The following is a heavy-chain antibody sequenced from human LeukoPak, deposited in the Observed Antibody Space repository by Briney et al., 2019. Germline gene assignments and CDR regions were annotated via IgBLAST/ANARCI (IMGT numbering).Heavy chain of an antibody. CDR3: ARVHYSSSWSWGY. CDR2: INPNSGGT. CDR1: GYTFTDYY. Sequence: ASVKVSCKASGYTFTDYYMHWVRQAPGQGLEWMGWINPNSGGTNYAQKFQGRVTMSRDTSTSAAYMELSRLRSDDTAVYYCARVHYSSSWSWGYWGQGTLVTVSS. D-gene: IGHD6-13*01. J-gene: IGHJ4*02. V-gene: IGHV1-2*02.